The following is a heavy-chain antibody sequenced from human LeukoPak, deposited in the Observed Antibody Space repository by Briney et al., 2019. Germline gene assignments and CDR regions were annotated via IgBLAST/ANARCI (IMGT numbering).Heavy chain of an antibody. CDR3: ARLIVVVPAAIRVGGYYYYGMDV. Sequence: GGSLRLSCAASGFTVSSNYMSWVRQAPGKGLEWVSVIYSGGSTYYADSVKGRFTISRDNSKNTLYLQMNSLRAEDTAVYYCARLIVVVPAAIRVGGYYYYGMDVWGQGTTVTVSS. CDR1: GFTVSSNY. D-gene: IGHD2-2*01. J-gene: IGHJ6*02. CDR2: IYSGGST. V-gene: IGHV3-66*04.